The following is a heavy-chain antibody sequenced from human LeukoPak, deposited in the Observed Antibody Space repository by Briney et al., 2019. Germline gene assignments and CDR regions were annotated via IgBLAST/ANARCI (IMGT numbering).Heavy chain of an antibody. CDR1: GYTFTGYY. V-gene: IGHV1-2*04. CDR3: ARMGGSGSSGEYFDY. Sequence: ASVKVSCKASGYTFTGYYMHWVRQAPGQGLEWMGWINPNSGGTNYAQKFQGWVTMTRDTSISTAYMELSRLRSDDTAVYYCARMGGSGSSGEYFDYRGQGTLVTVSS. J-gene: IGHJ4*02. CDR2: INPNSGGT. D-gene: IGHD3-10*01.